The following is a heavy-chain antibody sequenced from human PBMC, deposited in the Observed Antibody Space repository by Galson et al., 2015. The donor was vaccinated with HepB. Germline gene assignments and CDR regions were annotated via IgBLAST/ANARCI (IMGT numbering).Heavy chain of an antibody. D-gene: IGHD5-18*01. V-gene: IGHV3-23*01. CDR2: ISGSGGST. J-gene: IGHJ6*02. CDR1: GFTFSNYA. CDR3: AKWMDIANYYYGVDV. Sequence: SLRLSCAASGFTFSNYAMTWVRQAPGKGLEWVSDISGSGGSTYYADSVKGRFTISRDNSKNTLYLQMNSLRAEDTAVYFCAKWMDIANYYYGVDVWGQGTTVTVSS.